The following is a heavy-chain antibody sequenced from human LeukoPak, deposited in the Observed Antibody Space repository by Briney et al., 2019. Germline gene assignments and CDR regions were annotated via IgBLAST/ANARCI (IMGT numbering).Heavy chain of an antibody. J-gene: IGHJ4*02. V-gene: IGHV1-18*01. CDR2: ITTNNGNT. Sequence: ASVKVSCKASGYTFTIYDITWERQAPGQGLELMGWITTNNGNTNYAQTFHGRVTMTTDTSTSTAYMELRSLRSDDTAVYYCARVLGSRHYYESTGYLDYWGQGTLVTVSS. D-gene: IGHD3-22*01. CDR1: GYTFTIYD. CDR3: ARVLGSRHYYESTGYLDY.